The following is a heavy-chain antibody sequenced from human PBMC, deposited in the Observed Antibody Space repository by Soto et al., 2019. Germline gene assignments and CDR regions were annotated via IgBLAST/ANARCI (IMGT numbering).Heavy chain of an antibody. V-gene: IGHV1-69*06. CDR3: ARDRRDYYDSSAYHEE. J-gene: IGHJ4*02. CDR2: IIPIFGTA. CDR1: GGTFSSYA. D-gene: IGHD3-22*01. Sequence: QVQLVQSGAEVKKPGSSVKVSCKASGGTFSSYAISWVRQAPGQGLEWMGGIIPIFGTANYAQKFQGRVTITADKSTSTAYMELSSLRSEDTAVYYCARDRRDYYDSSAYHEEWGQGTLVTVSS.